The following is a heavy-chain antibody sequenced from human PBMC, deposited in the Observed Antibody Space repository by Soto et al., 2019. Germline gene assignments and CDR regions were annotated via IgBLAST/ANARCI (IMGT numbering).Heavy chain of an antibody. D-gene: IGHD2-2*01. CDR2: IYHSGSP. CDR1: GGSISSCTW. V-gene: IGHV4-4*02. J-gene: IGHJ5*02. Sequence: QVQLQESGPGLVKPSGTLSLTCAVSGGSISSCTWWSWVRQPPGRGLEWIGEIYHSGSPNYNPSLTSRVTMSVDKSKNLFSLRLSSVTAADSALYYCARRVPAAPNGFDPWGQGTLVTVSS. CDR3: ARRVPAAPNGFDP.